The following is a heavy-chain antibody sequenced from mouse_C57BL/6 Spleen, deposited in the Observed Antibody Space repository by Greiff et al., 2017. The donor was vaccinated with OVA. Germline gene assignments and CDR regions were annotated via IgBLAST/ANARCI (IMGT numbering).Heavy chain of an antibody. D-gene: IGHD3-2*02. V-gene: IGHV1-4*01. CDR1: GYTFTSYT. CDR3: ARTPDSSGPTWFAY. J-gene: IGHJ3*01. Sequence: VKLVESGAELARPGASVKMSCKASGYTFTSYTMHWVKQRPGQGLEWIGYINPSSGYTTYNQKFKDKATLTADKSSSTAYMQLSSLTSEDSAVYYCARTPDSSGPTWFAYWGQGTLVTVSA. CDR2: INPSSGYT.